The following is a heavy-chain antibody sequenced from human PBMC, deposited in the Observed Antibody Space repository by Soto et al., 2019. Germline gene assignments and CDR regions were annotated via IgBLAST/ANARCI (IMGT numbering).Heavy chain of an antibody. V-gene: IGHV3-23*01. CDR2: ISGSGGST. Sequence: EVQLLESGGGLVQPGGSLRLSCAASGFTFSGYAMSWVRQAPGKGLEWVSAISGSGGSTYYADSVKGRFTISRDNSKNTLYLQMNSLRAEDTAVYYCAKGGGYSSSWYAYWGQGTLVTVSS. D-gene: IGHD6-13*01. CDR3: AKGGGYSSSWYAY. CDR1: GFTFSGYA. J-gene: IGHJ4*02.